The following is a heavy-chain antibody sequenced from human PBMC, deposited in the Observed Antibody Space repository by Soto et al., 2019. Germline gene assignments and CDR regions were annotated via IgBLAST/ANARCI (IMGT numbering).Heavy chain of an antibody. Sequence: SETLSLTCAVPGGSISCSYYYWGWLRHSPGRGPEWIGSVFYTGFTSYNPSLESRVSVSVDTSKNQFSLKVSAVTAADTAVYYCASSQKGYNWNYFDHWGQGALVTVSS. V-gene: IGHV4-39*01. CDR2: VFYTGFT. D-gene: IGHD1-20*01. CDR1: GGSISCSYYY. J-gene: IGHJ4*02. CDR3: ASSQKGYNWNYFDH.